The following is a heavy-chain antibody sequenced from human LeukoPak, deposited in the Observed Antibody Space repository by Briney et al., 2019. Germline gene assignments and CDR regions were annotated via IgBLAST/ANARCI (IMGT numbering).Heavy chain of an antibody. CDR3: ARDPPYCGGDCYIDY. V-gene: IGHV3-7*01. J-gene: IGHJ4*02. Sequence: GGSLRRSCAASGFTFSSYWMSWVRQAPGKGLEWVANIKQDGSEKYYVDSVKGRFTISRDNAKNSLYLQMNSLRAEDTAVYYCARDPPYCGGDCYIDYWGQGTLVTVSS. D-gene: IGHD2-21*02. CDR2: IKQDGSEK. CDR1: GFTFSSYW.